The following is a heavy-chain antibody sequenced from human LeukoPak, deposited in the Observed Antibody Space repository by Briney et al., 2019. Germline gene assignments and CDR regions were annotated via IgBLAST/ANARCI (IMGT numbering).Heavy chain of an antibody. V-gene: IGHV1-3*01. CDR2: INAGNGNT. J-gene: IGHJ4*02. CDR3: ARVTAGGWYFGMLDY. CDR1: GYTFTSYA. D-gene: IGHD6-19*01. Sequence: ASVKVSCKASGYTFTSYAMHWVRQAPGQRLEWMGWINAGNGNTKYSQKFQGRVTITRDTSASTAYMELSSLRSEDTAVYYCARVTAGGWYFGMLDYWGQGTLVTVSS.